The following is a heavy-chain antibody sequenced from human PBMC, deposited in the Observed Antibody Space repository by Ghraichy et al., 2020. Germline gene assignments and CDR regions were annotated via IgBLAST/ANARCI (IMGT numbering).Heavy chain of an antibody. J-gene: IGHJ6*02. Sequence: GGSLRLSCAASGFTFSSYAMHWVRQAPGKGLEWVADISYDGSNKYYADSVKGRFTISRDNSKNTLYLQMNSLRAEDTAVYYCARDFTPYSYEYYGMDVWGQGTTVTVSS. CDR3: ARDFTPYSYEYYGMDV. D-gene: IGHD5-18*01. V-gene: IGHV3-30*04. CDR1: GFTFSSYA. CDR2: ISYDGSNK.